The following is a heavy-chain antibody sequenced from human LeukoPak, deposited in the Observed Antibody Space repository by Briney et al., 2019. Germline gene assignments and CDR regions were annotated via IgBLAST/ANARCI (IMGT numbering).Heavy chain of an antibody. CDR1: GFTFSSYS. D-gene: IGHD2-8*01. J-gene: IGHJ4*02. Sequence: GGSLRLSCAASGFTFSSYSMNWVRQAPGKGLVWVSSISSSSSYIYDADSVKGRFTISRANAKNSLYLQMNSLRAEDTAVYYCASEWQYCTNGVCPPPPLDYWGQGTLVTVSS. V-gene: IGHV3-21*01. CDR2: ISSSSSYI. CDR3: ASEWQYCTNGVCPPPPLDY.